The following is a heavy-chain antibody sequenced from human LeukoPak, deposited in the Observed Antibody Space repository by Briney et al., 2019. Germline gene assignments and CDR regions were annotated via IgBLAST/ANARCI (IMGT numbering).Heavy chain of an antibody. CDR3: ARDPSRGATILDYYYGMDV. CDR2: ISAYNGNT. J-gene: IGHJ6*02. D-gene: IGHD5-12*01. CDR1: GYTFTSYG. V-gene: IGHV1-18*01. Sequence: GASVKVSCTASGYTFTSYGISWVRQAPGQGLEWMGWISAYNGNTNCAQKLQGRVTMTTDTSTSTAYMELRSLRSDDTAVYYCARDPSRGATILDYYYGMDVWGQGTTVTVSS.